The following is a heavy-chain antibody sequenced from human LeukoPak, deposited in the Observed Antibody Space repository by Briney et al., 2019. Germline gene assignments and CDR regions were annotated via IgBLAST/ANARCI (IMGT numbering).Heavy chain of an antibody. CDR1: GFTFSSYG. Sequence: GGSLRLSCGASGFTFSSYGMHWVRQAPGKGLEWVAFIRYDGSNKYYADSVKGRFTISRDNSKNTLYLQMNSLRAEDTAVYYCAKVRGVVITFFDYWGQGTLVTVSS. V-gene: IGHV3-30*02. D-gene: IGHD3-22*01. CDR2: IRYDGSNK. CDR3: AKVRGVVITFFDY. J-gene: IGHJ4*02.